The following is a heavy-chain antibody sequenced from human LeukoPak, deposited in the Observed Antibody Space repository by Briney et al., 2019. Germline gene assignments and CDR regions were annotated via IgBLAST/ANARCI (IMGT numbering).Heavy chain of an antibody. CDR1: GFTFNDYA. CDR2: ITWNSGTI. V-gene: IGHV3-9*01. Sequence: PGGSLRLSCATSGFTFNDYAIHWVRQAPGKGLEWVSGITWNSGTIGYADSVKGRFTISRDNAKNSLHLQMNSLRPDDTALYYCARGSASGWYTDYWGQGTLVTVSS. CDR3: ARGSASGWYTDY. J-gene: IGHJ4*02. D-gene: IGHD6-19*01.